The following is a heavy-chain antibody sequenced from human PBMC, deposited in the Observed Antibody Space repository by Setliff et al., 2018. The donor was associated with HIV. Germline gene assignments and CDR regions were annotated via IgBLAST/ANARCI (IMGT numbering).Heavy chain of an antibody. D-gene: IGHD6-13*01. CDR1: GYIFSNHA. Sequence: ASVKVSCKASGYIFSNHALHWVRQAPGQRLEWMGWINNGNGDTKYSQDFRGRVTITRDSSASTAYMELSSLISEDMALYYCATGIAAAGGIDYWGQGALVTVSS. CDR2: INNGNGDT. CDR3: ATGIAAAGGIDY. V-gene: IGHV1-3*03. J-gene: IGHJ4*02.